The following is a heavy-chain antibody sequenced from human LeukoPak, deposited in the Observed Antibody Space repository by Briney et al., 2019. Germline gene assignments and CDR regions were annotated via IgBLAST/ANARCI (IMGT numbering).Heavy chain of an antibody. CDR1: GFTVSTNY. V-gene: IGHV3-53*01. D-gene: IGHD3-16*01. CDR3: ARDGGAAPFGY. J-gene: IGHJ4*02. Sequence: GGSLRLSCAASGFTVSTNYMSWVRQAPGKGLEWVSVIYSGGNTYYAGSVKGRFTISRDNSKNTLYLQMNSLRAEDTAVYYCARDGGAAPFGYLGRGTLVTVSS. CDR2: IYSGGNT.